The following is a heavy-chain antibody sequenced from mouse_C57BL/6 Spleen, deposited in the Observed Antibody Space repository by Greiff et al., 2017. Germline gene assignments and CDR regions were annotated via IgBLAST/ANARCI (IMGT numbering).Heavy chain of an antibody. D-gene: IGHD3-3*01. Sequence: QVQLQQSGAELVMPGASVKLSCKASGYTFTSYWMHWVKQRPGQGLEGIGEIDPSDSYTNYNQKFKGKSTLTVDKSSSTAYMQLSSLTSEDSAVYYCVVLGNWYFEVWGTGTTVTVSS. CDR3: VVLGNWYFEV. V-gene: IGHV1-69*01. J-gene: IGHJ1*03. CDR1: GYTFTSYW. CDR2: IDPSDSYT.